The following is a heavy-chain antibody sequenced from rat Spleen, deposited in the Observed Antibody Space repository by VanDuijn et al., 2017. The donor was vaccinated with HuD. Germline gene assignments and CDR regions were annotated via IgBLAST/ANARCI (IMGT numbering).Heavy chain of an antibody. V-gene: IGHV5-29*01. CDR3: TRHDYSGVITNWFAY. CDR2: ISYDGIST. CDR1: GFTFNNYG. J-gene: IGHJ3*01. D-gene: IGHD4-4*01. Sequence: EVQMVESSGGLVQPGRSLKLSCAASGFTFNNYGMAWVRQAPTKGLEWVATISYDGISTYYRDSVRGRFSISSDNAKTTLYLQMDSLRSEDAATYYCTRHDYSGVITNWFAYWGQGTLVTVSS.